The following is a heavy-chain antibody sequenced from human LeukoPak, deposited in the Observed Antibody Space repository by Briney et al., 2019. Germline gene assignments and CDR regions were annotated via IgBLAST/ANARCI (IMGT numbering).Heavy chain of an antibody. CDR2: INHSGST. CDR3: ARAAPHTRNYDFWSGYYPPA. CDR1: GGSFSGYY. D-gene: IGHD3-3*01. J-gene: IGHJ4*02. V-gene: IGHV4-34*01. Sequence: PSETLSLTCAVYGGSFSGYYWSWIRQPPGKGLEWIGEINHSGSTNYNPSLKSRVTISVDTSKNQFSLKLSSVTAADTAVYYCARAAPHTRNYDFWSGYYPPAGGQGTLVTVSS.